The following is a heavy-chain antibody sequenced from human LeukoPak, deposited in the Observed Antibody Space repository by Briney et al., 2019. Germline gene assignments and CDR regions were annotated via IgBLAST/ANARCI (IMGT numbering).Heavy chain of an antibody. CDR1: GYTFTSYY. V-gene: IGHV1-46*01. D-gene: IGHD3-22*01. J-gene: IGHJ4*02. CDR2: INPSGGST. Sequence: TSVKVSCKASGYTFTSYYMHWVRQAPGQGLEWMGIINPSGGSTSYAQKFQGRVTMTRDTSISTAYMEPSRLRSDDTAVYYCARGYYYDSSGYYYMEFDYWGQGTLVTVSS. CDR3: ARGYYYDSSGYYYMEFDY.